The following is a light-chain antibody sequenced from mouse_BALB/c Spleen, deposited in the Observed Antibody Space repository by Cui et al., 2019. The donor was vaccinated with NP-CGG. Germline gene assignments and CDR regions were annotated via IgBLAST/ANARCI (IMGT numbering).Light chain of an antibody. J-gene: IGLJ1*01. CDR2: GTN. V-gene: IGLV1*01. CDR3: ALWYSNHWV. Sequence: AVLTQESAPTTSPGETVTLTGRSNTGAVTTNNYANWVQEKPNHLFTGLIGGTNNRAPGVPARFSGSLIGDKAARTITGAQTEDEAIYFCALWYSNHWVFGGGTKLTVL. CDR1: TGAVTTNNY.